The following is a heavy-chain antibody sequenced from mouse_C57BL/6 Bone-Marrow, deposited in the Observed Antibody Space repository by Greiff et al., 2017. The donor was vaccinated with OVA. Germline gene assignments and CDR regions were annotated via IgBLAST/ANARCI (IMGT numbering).Heavy chain of an antibody. CDR3: ARYSLWAYYGSSYWYFDV. V-gene: IGHV7-3*01. D-gene: IGHD1-1*01. Sequence: EVQGVESGGGLVQPGGSLSLSCAASGFTFTDYYMSWVRQPPGKALEWLGFIRNKANGYTTEYSASVKGRFTISSDNSQSILYLQMNALRAEDSATYYCARYSLWAYYGSSYWYFDVWGTGTTVTVSS. J-gene: IGHJ1*03. CDR1: GFTFTDYY. CDR2: IRNKANGYTT.